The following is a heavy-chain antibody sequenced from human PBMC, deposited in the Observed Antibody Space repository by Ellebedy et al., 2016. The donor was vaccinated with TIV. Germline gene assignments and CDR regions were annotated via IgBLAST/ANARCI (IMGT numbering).Heavy chain of an antibody. Sequence: AASVKVSCKASGGSFSTYAISWVRQAPGQGLEWMGRIMPILGLASYAQNFQGRVTITADNSTSTAYMELSSLRSEDTAVNYCAREVMATGELGFEYWGQGTLVTVSS. D-gene: IGHD5-24*01. CDR1: GGSFSTYA. CDR2: IMPILGLA. CDR3: AREVMATGELGFEY. J-gene: IGHJ4*02. V-gene: IGHV1-69*04.